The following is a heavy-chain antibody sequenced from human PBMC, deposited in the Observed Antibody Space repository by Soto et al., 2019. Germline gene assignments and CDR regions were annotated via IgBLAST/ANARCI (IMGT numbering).Heavy chain of an antibody. CDR2: ISSSSSYI. CDR3: ARDALSKQDAFDI. V-gene: IGHV3-21*01. J-gene: IGHJ3*02. CDR1: GFTFSSYS. Sequence: GGSLRLSCAASGFTFSSYSMNWVHHAPGKGLEWVSSISSSSSYIYYADSVKGRFTISRDNAKNSLYLQMNSLRAEDTVVYYCARDALSKQDAFDIWGQGTMVTV.